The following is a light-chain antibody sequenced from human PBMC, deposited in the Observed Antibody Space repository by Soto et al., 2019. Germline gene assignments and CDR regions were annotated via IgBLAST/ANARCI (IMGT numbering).Light chain of an antibody. CDR3: QQYKDWPYT. V-gene: IGKV3-15*01. CDR1: QSVISQ. Sequence: EIVMTQSPATLSVSPGERATLSCRASQSVISQLAWYHQRPGQAPRLLIYGASTRARGIPARFGGSGSVTEFTLTISTLQSEDFAVYYCQQYKDWPYTFGQGTKLEIK. J-gene: IGKJ2*01. CDR2: GAS.